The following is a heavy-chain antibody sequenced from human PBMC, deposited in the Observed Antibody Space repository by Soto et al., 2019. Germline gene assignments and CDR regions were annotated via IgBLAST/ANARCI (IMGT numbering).Heavy chain of an antibody. CDR1: GGSISSYY. CDR3: ARGLGNGVTIFGVVITNWFDP. V-gene: IGHV4-59*12. D-gene: IGHD3-3*01. CDR2: IYYSGST. Sequence: SETLSLTCTVSGGSISSYYWSWIRQPPGKGLEWIGYIYYSGSTNYNPSLKSRVTISVDTSKNQFSLKLSSVTAADTAVYYCARGLGNGVTIFGVVITNWFDPWGQGTLVTV. J-gene: IGHJ5*02.